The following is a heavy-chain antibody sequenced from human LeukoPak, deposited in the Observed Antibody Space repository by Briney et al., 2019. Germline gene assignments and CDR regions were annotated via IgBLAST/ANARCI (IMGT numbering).Heavy chain of an antibody. J-gene: IGHJ6*03. Sequence: SETLSLTCAVYGGSFSGYYWSWLRQPPGKGLEWIGEINHSGSTNYNPSLKSRVTISVDTSKNQFSLKLSSVTATDTAVYYCARGVRGGYGSGSYLYPDYYYYYMDVWGKGTTVTVSS. V-gene: IGHV4-34*01. CDR1: GGSFSGYY. CDR3: ARGVRGGYGSGSYLYPDYYYYYMDV. CDR2: INHSGST. D-gene: IGHD3-10*01.